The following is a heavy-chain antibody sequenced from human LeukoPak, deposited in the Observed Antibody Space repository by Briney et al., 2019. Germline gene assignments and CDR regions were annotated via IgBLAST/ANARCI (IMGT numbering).Heavy chain of an antibody. J-gene: IGHJ4*02. CDR3: AKDGH. CDR1: GFIFSNYA. V-gene: IGHV3-23*01. Sequence: GGSLRLSCAASGFIFSNYAMSWVRQAPGKGLEWVSAISDSGGRTYYAGSVKGRLTISRDNSKNTLYLQMNSLRGEDTAVYYCAKDGHWGQGTLVTVSS. CDR2: ISDSGGRT.